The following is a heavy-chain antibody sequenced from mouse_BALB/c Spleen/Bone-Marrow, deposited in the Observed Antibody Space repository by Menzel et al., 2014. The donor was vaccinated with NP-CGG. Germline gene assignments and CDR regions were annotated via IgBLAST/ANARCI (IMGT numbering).Heavy chain of an antibody. V-gene: IGHV1-14*01. CDR3: ARGGGLRRGDYYAMDY. D-gene: IGHD2-4*01. Sequence: VQLQQSGPELVKPGASVKMFCKASGYTFSAYVMHWVQQKPGQGLEWIGYINPYNDGTKYNEKFKGKATLTSDKSSSTAYMELSNLTSEDSAVYYCARGGGLRRGDYYAMDYWGQGTSVTVSS. CDR2: INPYNDGT. J-gene: IGHJ4*01. CDR1: GYTFSAYV.